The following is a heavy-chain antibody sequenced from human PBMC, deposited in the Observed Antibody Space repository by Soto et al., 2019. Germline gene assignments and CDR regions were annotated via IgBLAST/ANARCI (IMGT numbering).Heavy chain of an antibody. CDR1: GGSISSYY. J-gene: IGHJ5*02. Sequence: SETLSLTCTVSGGSISSYYWSWIRQPPGKGLEWIGYIYYSGSTNYNPSLKSRVTISVDTPKNQFSLKLSSVTAADTAVYYCARDSRQDDILTGSPFDPWGQGTLVTVSS. D-gene: IGHD3-9*01. CDR2: IYYSGST. V-gene: IGHV4-59*01. CDR3: ARDSRQDDILTGSPFDP.